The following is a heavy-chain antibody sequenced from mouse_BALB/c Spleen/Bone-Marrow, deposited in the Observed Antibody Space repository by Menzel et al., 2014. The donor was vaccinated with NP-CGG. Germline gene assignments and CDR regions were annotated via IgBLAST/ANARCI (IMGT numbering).Heavy chain of an antibody. J-gene: IGHJ1*01. CDR2: IRNKADGYTT. Sequence: EVMLVESGGGLVQPGGSLRLSCATSGFTFTDYYMSWVRQTPGKALEWLGFIRNKADGYTTDYSVSVKGRFTTSRDNSQSILYLQMNTLRAEDSATYYCARDENYDIYWYFDVWGAGTTVTVSS. CDR3: ARDENYDIYWYFDV. D-gene: IGHD1-1*01. CDR1: GFTFTDYY. V-gene: IGHV7-3*02.